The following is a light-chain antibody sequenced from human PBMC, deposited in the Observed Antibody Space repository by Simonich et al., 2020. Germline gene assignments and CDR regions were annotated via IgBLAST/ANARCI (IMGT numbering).Light chain of an antibody. CDR1: SSDVGSYNL. CDR3: SSYTSSSHVV. J-gene: IGLJ2*01. CDR2: EGS. Sequence: QSALTQPRSVSGSPGQSVTISCTGTSSDVGSYNLVSWYQQHPGKAPKLMIYEGSKRPSGVSNRFSGSKSGNTASLTISGLQAEDEADYYCSSYTSSSHVVFGGGTKLTVL. V-gene: IGLV2-14*02.